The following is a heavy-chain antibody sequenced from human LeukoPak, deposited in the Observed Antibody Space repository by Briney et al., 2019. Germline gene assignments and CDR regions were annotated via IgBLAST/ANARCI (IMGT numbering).Heavy chain of an antibody. CDR3: ARFGSGYYYDSSGSNFDY. CDR2: IHPGDSDT. D-gene: IGHD3-22*01. Sequence: GESLKISCKGSGYSFTSYWIGWVRQMPGKGLEWMGIIHPGDSDTRYSPSFQGQVTISADKSISTAYLQWSSLKASDTAMYYCARFGSGYYYDSSGSNFDYWGQGTLVTVSS. V-gene: IGHV5-51*01. J-gene: IGHJ4*02. CDR1: GYSFTSYW.